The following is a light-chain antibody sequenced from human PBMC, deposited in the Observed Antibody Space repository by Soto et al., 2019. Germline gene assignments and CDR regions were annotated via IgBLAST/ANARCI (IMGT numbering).Light chain of an antibody. CDR2: LNSDGSH. Sequence: QLVLPQSPSASASLGASVKLTCTLSSGHSSYAIAWHQQQPEKGPRYWMKLNSDGSHSKGDGIPDRFSGSSSGAERYLTISSLQSEDEADYYCQTWGTGIVVFGGGTKLTVL. J-gene: IGLJ2*01. V-gene: IGLV4-69*01. CDR3: QTWGTGIVV. CDR1: SGHSSYA.